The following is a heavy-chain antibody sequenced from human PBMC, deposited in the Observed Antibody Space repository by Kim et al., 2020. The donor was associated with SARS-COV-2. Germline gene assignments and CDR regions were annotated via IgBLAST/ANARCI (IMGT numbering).Heavy chain of an antibody. Sequence: GGSLRLSCAASGFTFSNAWMSWVRQAPGKGLEWVGRIKSKTDGGTTDYAAPVKGRFTISRDDSKNTLYLQMNSLKTEDTAVYYCTTEGNVLRYFDWLLRPYYYSGMDVWGQGTTVTVSS. J-gene: IGHJ6*02. D-gene: IGHD3-9*01. V-gene: IGHV3-15*01. CDR1: GFTFSNAW. CDR2: IKSKTDGGTT. CDR3: TTEGNVLRYFDWLLRPYYYSGMDV.